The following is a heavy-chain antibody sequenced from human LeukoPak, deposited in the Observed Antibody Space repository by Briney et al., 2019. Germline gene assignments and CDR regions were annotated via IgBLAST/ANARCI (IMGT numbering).Heavy chain of an antibody. Sequence: SETLSLTCTVSGGAISSYYWSWIRQPPGKGLEWIGYIYYSGSTNYNPSLKSRVTISVDTSKNQFSLKLSSVTAADTAVYYCASSSTGWDYYDSSGYYAFDYWGQGTLVTVSS. V-gene: IGHV4-59*08. CDR2: IYYSGST. CDR1: GGAISSYY. J-gene: IGHJ4*02. CDR3: ASSSTGWDYYDSSGYYAFDY. D-gene: IGHD3-22*01.